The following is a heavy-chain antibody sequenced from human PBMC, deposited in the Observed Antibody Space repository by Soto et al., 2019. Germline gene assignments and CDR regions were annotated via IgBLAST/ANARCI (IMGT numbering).Heavy chain of an antibody. CDR2: ISGSGGST. CDR1: GFTFNTNA. J-gene: IGHJ6*02. Sequence: GGTLRLSCAASGFTFNTNAMSWVRQAPGKGLEWVSAISGSGGSTHYADSVKGRFTISRDNSKNTVYLQMNSLRAEDTAVYYCTKGYCSRTSCYFDYYATDYWGQGTAVTVSS. D-gene: IGHD2-2*01. V-gene: IGHV3-23*01. CDR3: TKGYCSRTSCYFDYYATDY.